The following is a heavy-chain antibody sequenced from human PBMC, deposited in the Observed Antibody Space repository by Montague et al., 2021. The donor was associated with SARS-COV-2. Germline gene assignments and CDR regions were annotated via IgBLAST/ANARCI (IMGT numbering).Heavy chain of an antibody. D-gene: IGHD2-15*01. CDR1: GGSISTYY. CDR2: IYYSGST. Sequence: SETLSLTCSVSGGSISTYYWSWIRQPPGKGLVLIGYIYYSGSTNYNPSLKSQVTISIDTSKNQFSLELSSVTAADMAVYYCASPGGYCTGGSCYYVYWGQGTLVTVSS. CDR3: ASPGGYCTGGSCYYVY. V-gene: IGHV4-59*01. J-gene: IGHJ4*02.